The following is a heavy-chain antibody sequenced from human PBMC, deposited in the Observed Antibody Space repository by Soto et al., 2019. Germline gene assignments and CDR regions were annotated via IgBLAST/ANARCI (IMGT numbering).Heavy chain of an antibody. Sequence: EVQLLESGGGLVQPGGSLRLSCAASGFTFSSYAMSWVRQAPGKGLEWVSAISGSGGSTYYADSVKGRFTISRDNSKNTLYLQMNSLRAEDTAVYYCATDIVVAPAAMAGYFDYWGQGTLVTVSS. CDR2: ISGSGGST. CDR1: GFTFSSYA. D-gene: IGHD2-2*01. V-gene: IGHV3-23*01. J-gene: IGHJ4*02. CDR3: ATDIVVAPAAMAGYFDY.